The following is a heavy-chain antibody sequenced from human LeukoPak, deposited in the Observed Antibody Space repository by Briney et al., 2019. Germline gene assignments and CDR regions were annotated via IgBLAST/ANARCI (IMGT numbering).Heavy chain of an antibody. D-gene: IGHD3-10*01. V-gene: IGHV3-23*01. Sequence: PGGALRLSCAASGFTFSGYAMSWVRQAPGKGLGWVSAISGSGGSTYYADSVKGGGTISTDNFKNTLYPQMNSLRPEDTAVYYCAKYITMVRGVITPHFDYWGQGTLVTVSS. CDR3: AKYITMVRGVITPHFDY. CDR1: GFTFSGYA. J-gene: IGHJ4*02. CDR2: ISGSGGST.